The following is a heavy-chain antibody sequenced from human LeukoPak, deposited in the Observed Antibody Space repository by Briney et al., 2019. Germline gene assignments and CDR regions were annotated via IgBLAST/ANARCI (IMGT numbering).Heavy chain of an antibody. D-gene: IGHD3-3*01. Sequence: SQTLSLTCAVSGGSISSGGYSWSWIRQPPGKGLEWIGYIYHSGSTYYNPSLKSRVTISVDRSKNQFSLMLSSVTAADTAVYYCARAGRTYYDFWSGYYLTNWFDPWGQGTLVTVSS. CDR1: GGSISSGGYS. V-gene: IGHV4-30-2*01. J-gene: IGHJ5*02. CDR3: ARAGRTYYDFWSGYYLTNWFDP. CDR2: IYHSGST.